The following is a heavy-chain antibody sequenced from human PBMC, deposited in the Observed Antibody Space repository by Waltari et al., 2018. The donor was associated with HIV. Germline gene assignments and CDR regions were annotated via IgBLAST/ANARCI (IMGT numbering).Heavy chain of an antibody. CDR3: ARHALRVGAAYWNFDL. CDR1: GGSVSSSSYF. J-gene: IGHJ2*01. CDR2: IYYTGRA. Sequence: QLQLQESGPGLVKPSETLSLTYTVSGGSVSSSSYFWGWIRQPPGKGLEWVGRIYYTGRAYSNPSLKSRVTISVDTSKNQFSLKVTSVTAADTAVYYCARHALRVGAAYWNFDLWGRGTLVTVSS. D-gene: IGHD1-26*01. V-gene: IGHV4-39*01.